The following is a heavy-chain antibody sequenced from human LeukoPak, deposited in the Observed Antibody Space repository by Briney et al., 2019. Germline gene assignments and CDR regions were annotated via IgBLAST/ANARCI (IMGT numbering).Heavy chain of an antibody. CDR2: ISDTGTT. D-gene: IGHD3-22*01. V-gene: IGHV4-39*01. J-gene: IGHJ4*02. CDR3: ANNYYDGSGYFF. CDR1: GVSFSSSIYF. Sequence: PSETLSLTCGVSGVSFSSSIYFWVWIRQPPGKGLEWLGSISDTGTTFHNPSLKSRVTISVDTSKNQFSLSLSSVTAADTAVYYCANNYYDGSGYFFWGQGTLVTVSS.